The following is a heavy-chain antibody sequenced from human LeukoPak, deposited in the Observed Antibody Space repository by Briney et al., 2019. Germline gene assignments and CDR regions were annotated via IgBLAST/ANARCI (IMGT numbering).Heavy chain of an antibody. Sequence: SETLSLTCTVSGGPVSSGSYYWSWIRQPPGKGLEWIGYIYYSGSTNYNPSLKSRVTISVDTSKNQFSLKLSSVTAADTAVYYCARETIAAAGDFDYWGQGTLVTVSS. D-gene: IGHD6-13*01. CDR1: GGPVSSGSYY. V-gene: IGHV4-61*01. CDR3: ARETIAAAGDFDY. J-gene: IGHJ4*02. CDR2: IYYSGST.